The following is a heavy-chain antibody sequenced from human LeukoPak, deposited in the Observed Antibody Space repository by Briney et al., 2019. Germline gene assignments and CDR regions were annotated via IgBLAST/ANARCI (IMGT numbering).Heavy chain of an antibody. Sequence: SETLSLTCAVYGGSFSGYYWSWIRQPPGKGLEWIGEINHSGSTNYNPSLKSRVTISVDTSKNQFSLKLRSVTAADTAVYYCARRRRLTGYYQNYYYYMDVWGKGTTVTISS. V-gene: IGHV4-34*01. J-gene: IGHJ6*03. CDR2: INHSGST. CDR3: ARRRRLTGYYQNYYYYMDV. D-gene: IGHD3-9*01. CDR1: GGSFSGYY.